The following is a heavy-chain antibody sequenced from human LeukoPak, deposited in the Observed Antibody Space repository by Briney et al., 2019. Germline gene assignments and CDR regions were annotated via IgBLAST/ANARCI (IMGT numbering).Heavy chain of an antibody. J-gene: IGHJ4*02. CDR3: ARGDDSGYYNYFDY. Sequence: PGGSLRLSCAASGFTVDSNYLSWVRQAPGKGLEWDSTIYTGGNTYYAASVKGRFTISRDFSKNTVFLHMNSLRAEDTAMYYCARGDDSGYYNYFDYWGQGALVTVSS. CDR1: GFTVDSNY. D-gene: IGHD3-3*01. V-gene: IGHV3-53*01. CDR2: IYTGGNT.